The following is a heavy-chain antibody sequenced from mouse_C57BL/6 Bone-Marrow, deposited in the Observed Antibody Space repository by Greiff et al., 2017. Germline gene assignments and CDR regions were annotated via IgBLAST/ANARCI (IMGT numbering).Heavy chain of an antibody. J-gene: IGHJ2*01. CDR1: GFTFSSYA. Sequence: EVKLMESGGGLVKPGGSLKLSCAASGFTFSSYAMSWVRQTPEKRLEWVATISDGGSYTYSPDNVKGRFTISRDNAKNNLYLQMSHLKSEDTAMYYCARGGLDYGSTDYWGQGTTLTVSS. CDR2: ISDGGSYT. D-gene: IGHD1-1*01. CDR3: ARGGLDYGSTDY. V-gene: IGHV5-4*03.